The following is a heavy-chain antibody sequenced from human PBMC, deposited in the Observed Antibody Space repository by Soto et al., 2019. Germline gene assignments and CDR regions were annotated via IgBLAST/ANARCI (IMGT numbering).Heavy chain of an antibody. Sequence: PGGSLRLSCEASGFTFSRVSMNWVRQVPGKGLEWVASISSASSETWYADSVKGRFIISRDNSRNTLYLQMNSLRAEDTAVYYCAKEYSDFWNGPSRRSAFDIWGQGTMVTVSS. J-gene: IGHJ3*02. CDR2: ISSASSET. D-gene: IGHD3-3*01. CDR1: GFTFSRVS. V-gene: IGHV3-21*01. CDR3: AKEYSDFWNGPSRRSAFDI.